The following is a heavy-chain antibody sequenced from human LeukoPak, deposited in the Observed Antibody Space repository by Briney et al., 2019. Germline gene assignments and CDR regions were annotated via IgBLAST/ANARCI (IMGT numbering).Heavy chain of an antibody. V-gene: IGHV4-34*01. D-gene: IGHD6-6*01. CDR1: GGSFSGYY. CDR3: ARSIAARLFDY. J-gene: IGHJ4*02. CDR2: INHSGST. Sequence: SETLSLTCAVYGGSFSGYYWSWIRQPPGKGLEWIGEINHSGSTNYNPSLKSRVTISVDTSKNQFSLKLSSVTAADTAVYYCARSIAARLFDYWGQGTLVTVSS.